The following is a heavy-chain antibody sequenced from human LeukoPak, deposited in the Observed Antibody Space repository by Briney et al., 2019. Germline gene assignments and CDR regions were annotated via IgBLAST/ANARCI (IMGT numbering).Heavy chain of an antibody. CDR3: ARHGGYSNYYYAMDV. D-gene: IGHD4-11*01. CDR2: IFYTGST. J-gene: IGHJ6*02. V-gene: IGHV4-59*08. Sequence: PSETLSLTCTVSGDSISTYYWSWIRQPPGKGLEWIGNIFYTGSTNCNPSLKSRVTISVDTSKNQFSLKLRSVTAADTAVYYCARHGGYSNYYYAMDVWGQGTTVTVSS. CDR1: GDSISTYY.